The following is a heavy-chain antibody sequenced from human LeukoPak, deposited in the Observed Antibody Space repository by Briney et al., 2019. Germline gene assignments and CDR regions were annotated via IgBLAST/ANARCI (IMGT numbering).Heavy chain of an antibody. CDR2: VHYNGRT. V-gene: IGHV4-59*11. CDR3: ARGGITVFGVQPQLDH. CDR1: DDSISGHY. J-gene: IGHJ4*02. D-gene: IGHD3-3*01. Sequence: SSETLSLTCTVPDDSISGHYWNWIRQPPGKGLEWIGYVHYNGRTNYHPSLKSRVSISVDRSQNQFSLKLNSVTAADTARYYCARGGITVFGVQPQLDHWGQGTLVTVSS.